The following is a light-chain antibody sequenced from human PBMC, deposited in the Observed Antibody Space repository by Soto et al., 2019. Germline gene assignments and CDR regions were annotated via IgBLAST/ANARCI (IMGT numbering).Light chain of an antibody. V-gene: IGKV1-13*02. CDR2: ESS. CDR3: QHFKSFPIT. J-gene: IGKJ5*01. Sequence: AIQLTQSPSSLSASVRDRVTIPCRASQGISTLLAWYQQKPGKAPKVLIYESSLLQSGVPSRFSGSGSGTDFTLTISSLQPEDFATYYCQHFKSFPITFGQGTRLEIK. CDR1: QGISTL.